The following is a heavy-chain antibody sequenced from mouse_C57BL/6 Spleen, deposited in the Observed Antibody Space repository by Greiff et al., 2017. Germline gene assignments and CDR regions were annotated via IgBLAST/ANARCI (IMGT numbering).Heavy chain of an antibody. V-gene: IGHV1-81*01. CDR1: GYTFTSYG. Sequence: QVQLKESGAELARPGASVKLSCKASGYTFTSYGISWVKQRTGQGLEWIGEIYPRSGNTYYNEKFKGKATLTADKSSSTAYMELRSLTSEDSAVYFCARYYGSSLFDYWGQGTTLTVSS. J-gene: IGHJ2*01. D-gene: IGHD1-1*01. CDR3: ARYYGSSLFDY. CDR2: IYPRSGNT.